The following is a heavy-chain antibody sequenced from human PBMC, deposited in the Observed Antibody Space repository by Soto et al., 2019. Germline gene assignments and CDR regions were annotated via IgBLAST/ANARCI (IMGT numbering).Heavy chain of an antibody. CDR3: VRDNYDFWSGYPQGGP. J-gene: IGHJ5*02. V-gene: IGHV3-21*01. Sequence: GGSLRLSCAASGFTFSSYSMNWVRQAPGKGLEWVSSISSSSSYIYYADSVKGRFTISRDNAKNSLYLQMNSLRAEDTAVYYCVRDNYDFWSGYPQGGPWGQGTLVTVSS. CDR1: GFTFSSYS. D-gene: IGHD3-3*01. CDR2: ISSSSSYI.